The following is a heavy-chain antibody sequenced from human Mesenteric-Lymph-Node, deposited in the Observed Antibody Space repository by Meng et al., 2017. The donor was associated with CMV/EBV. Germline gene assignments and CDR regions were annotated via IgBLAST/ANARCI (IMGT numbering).Heavy chain of an antibody. CDR1: GYSFTSYW. CDR3: ARDKYCYSSSCYFDY. Sequence: KVSCKGSGYSFTSYWIAWVRQMPGKGLEYMGIINPVDSETRYSPSFQGQVTISADKSISTAYLQWSSLRASDTAIYYCARDKYCYSSSCYFDYWGRGTLVTVSS. CDR2: INPVDSET. D-gene: IGHD2-2*01. V-gene: IGHV5-51*01. J-gene: IGHJ4*02.